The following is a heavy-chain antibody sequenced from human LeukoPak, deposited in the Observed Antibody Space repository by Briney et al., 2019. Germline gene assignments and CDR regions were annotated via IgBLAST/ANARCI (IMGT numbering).Heavy chain of an antibody. V-gene: IGHV3-72*01. Sequence: PGESPRLSCEASGFTFSDYILDWVRQAPGKGLGGVGRIRRKRQSYSTEYAASVKGKFTISRDDSKNSLFLDMNSLKTEDTAVYHCSRDGGARDESAFDFWGQGTMVIVSS. D-gene: IGHD3-16*01. J-gene: IGHJ3*01. CDR2: IRRKRQSYST. CDR1: GFTFSDYI. CDR3: SRDGGARDESAFDF.